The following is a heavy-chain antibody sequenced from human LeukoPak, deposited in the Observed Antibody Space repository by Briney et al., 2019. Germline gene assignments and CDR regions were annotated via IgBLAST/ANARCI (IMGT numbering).Heavy chain of an antibody. D-gene: IGHD5-18*01. V-gene: IGHV1-46*01. Sequence: GAPVKVSCMASGYTFSSYHVHWVRQAPGQGLEWMGKITPSDGSTTYAQNFQDRVIMTRDTSSSTVYMQLSSLRSEDTAVYYCARDSYGSDYWGQGTLVTVSS. CDR2: ITPSDGST. J-gene: IGHJ4*02. CDR3: ARDSYGSDY. CDR1: GYTFSSYH.